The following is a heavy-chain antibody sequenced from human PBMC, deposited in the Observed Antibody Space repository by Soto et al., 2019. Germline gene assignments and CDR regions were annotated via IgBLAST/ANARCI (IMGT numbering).Heavy chain of an antibody. J-gene: IGHJ4*02. CDR2: ISYDGSNK. CDR3: AKVARRTWGGDYFDY. V-gene: IGHV3-30*18. Sequence: GGSLRLSCAASGFTFSSYGMHWVRQAPGKGLEWVAVISYDGSNKYYADSVKGRFTISRDNSKNTLYLQMNSLRAEDTAVYYCAKVARRTWGGDYFDYWGQGTLVTVSS. CDR1: GFTFSSYG. D-gene: IGHD2-21*01.